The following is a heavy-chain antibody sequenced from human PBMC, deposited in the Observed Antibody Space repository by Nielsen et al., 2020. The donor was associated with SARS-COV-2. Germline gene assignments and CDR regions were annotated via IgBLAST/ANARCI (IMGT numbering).Heavy chain of an antibody. CDR2: TQNKAKSDIT. CDR1: GFTFSDHY. D-gene: IGHD4-11*01. J-gene: IGHJ4*02. CDR3: ARDTATALDY. Sequence: GESLKISCAASGFTFSDHYMDWVRQAPGKGLEWISRTQNKAKSDITHYAASVKGRSTVSRDDSKSSLYLQMNSLKTEDTAVYYCARDTATALDYWGQGTLVTVSS. V-gene: IGHV3-72*01.